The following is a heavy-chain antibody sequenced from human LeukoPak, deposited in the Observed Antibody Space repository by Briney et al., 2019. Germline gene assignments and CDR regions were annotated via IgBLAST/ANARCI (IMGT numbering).Heavy chain of an antibody. CDR3: ARPVAGTTSYFDY. J-gene: IGHJ4*02. CDR2: IYPGDSDT. V-gene: IGHV5-51*01. CDR1: GYSFTNYW. Sequence: GGSLKISCKGSGYSFTNYWIGWVRQMPGKGLEWMGIIYPGDSDTRYSPSFQGQVTISADKSISTAYLQWSSLKASDTAMYYCARPVAGTTSYFDYWGQGTLVTVSS. D-gene: IGHD1-7*01.